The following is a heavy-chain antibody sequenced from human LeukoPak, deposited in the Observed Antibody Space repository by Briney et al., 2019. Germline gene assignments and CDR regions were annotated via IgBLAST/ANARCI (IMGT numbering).Heavy chain of an antibody. Sequence: GGSLRLSCTGSGFIFSRYAVSWVRQAPGKGLEWVSAISKNTVDTYYADSVKGRLTISRDNSKNTVSLQMNSLRDDDTAVYFCARESPVAAVGRSWFDPWGQGTLVTVSS. CDR3: ARESPVAAVGRSWFDP. CDR1: GFIFSRYA. D-gene: IGHD6-13*01. CDR2: ISKNTVDT. V-gene: IGHV3-23*01. J-gene: IGHJ5*02.